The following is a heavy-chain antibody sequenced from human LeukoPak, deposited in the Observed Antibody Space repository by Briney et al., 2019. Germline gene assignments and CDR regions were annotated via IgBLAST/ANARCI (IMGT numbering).Heavy chain of an antibody. J-gene: IGHJ4*02. D-gene: IGHD1-26*01. Sequence: ASVKVSCKASGYTFSDYYIHWVRQAPGQGLEWMGWINPNSGGTDYAQKFQGRVTMTRDTSISTAYMELSTLRSDDTAVYYCARGTRGSYSSIHDSGQGTLVTVSS. V-gene: IGHV1-2*02. CDR1: GYTFSDYY. CDR3: ARGTRGSYSSIHD. CDR2: INPNSGGT.